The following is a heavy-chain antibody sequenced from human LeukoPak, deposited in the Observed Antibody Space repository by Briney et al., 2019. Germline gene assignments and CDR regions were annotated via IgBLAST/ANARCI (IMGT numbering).Heavy chain of an antibody. CDR2: IKSDLSST. J-gene: IGHJ4*02. Sequence: PGGSLRLSCAASGFTFSNYWTHWVRQVPGKGLVWVSRIKSDLSSTSYADSVKGRFTISRDNSKNTLYLHMNSLRAEDTAVYYCARDSPYSGNYSPIDYWGQGTLVTVSS. CDR1: GFTFSNYW. D-gene: IGHD1-26*01. CDR3: ARDSPYSGNYSPIDY. V-gene: IGHV3-74*01.